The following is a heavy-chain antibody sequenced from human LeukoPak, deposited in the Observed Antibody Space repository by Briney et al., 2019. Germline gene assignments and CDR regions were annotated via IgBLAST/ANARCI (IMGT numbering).Heavy chain of an antibody. CDR2: ISSSGSTV. J-gene: IGHJ4*02. D-gene: IGHD3-16*01. V-gene: IGHV3-11*01. CDR3: ARTDRDFWGLDY. CDR1: GFTFSYYY. Sequence: GGSLRLSCAASGFTFSYYYMSWIRQAPGKGLEWVSYISSSGSTVYDADSVKGRFTISRDNAKNSLYLQMNSLRAADAAVYYCARTDRDFWGLDYWGQGTLVTVSS.